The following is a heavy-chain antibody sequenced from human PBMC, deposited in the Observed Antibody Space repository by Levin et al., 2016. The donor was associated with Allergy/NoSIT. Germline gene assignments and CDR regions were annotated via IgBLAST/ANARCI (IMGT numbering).Heavy chain of an antibody. D-gene: IGHD5-24*01. V-gene: IGHV4-39*01. CDR3: ATVEMATIGNDAFDI. J-gene: IGHJ3*02. CDR2: IYYSGST. Sequence: WIRQPPGKGLEWIGSIYYSGSTYYNPSLKSRVTISVDTSKNQFSLKLSSVTAADTAVYYCATVEMATIGNDAFDIWGQGTMVTVSS.